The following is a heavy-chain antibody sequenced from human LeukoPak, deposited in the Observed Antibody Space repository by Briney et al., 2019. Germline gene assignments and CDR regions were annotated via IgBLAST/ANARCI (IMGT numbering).Heavy chain of an antibody. J-gene: IGHJ4*02. V-gene: IGHV3-23*01. CDR2: ISGSGGST. Sequence: PGGSLRLSCAASGFTFSSYAMSWVRQAPGKGLEWVSGISGSGGSTYYADSVKGRFTISRDNAKNSLYLQMNSLRAEDTAVYYCASGREWLADYWGQGTLVTVSS. D-gene: IGHD3-3*01. CDR1: GFTFSSYA. CDR3: ASGREWLADY.